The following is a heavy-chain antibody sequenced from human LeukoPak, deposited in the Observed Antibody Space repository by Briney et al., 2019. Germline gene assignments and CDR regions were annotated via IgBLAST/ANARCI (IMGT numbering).Heavy chain of an antibody. CDR1: GGSVSSGSYY. CDR3: ARTLIKGYCSSTSCYYGRASGVYWFDP. D-gene: IGHD2-2*01. V-gene: IGHV4-61*01. Sequence: SETLSLTCTVSGGSVSSGSYYWSWLRQPPGKGLEWIGYIYYSGSTNYNPSLKSRVTISVDTSKDQFSLKLSSVTAADTAVYYCARTLIKGYCSSTSCYYGRASGVYWFDPWGQGTLVTVSS. CDR2: IYYSGST. J-gene: IGHJ5*02.